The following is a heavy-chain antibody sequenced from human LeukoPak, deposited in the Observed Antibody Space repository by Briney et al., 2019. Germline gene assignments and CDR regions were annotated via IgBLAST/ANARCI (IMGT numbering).Heavy chain of an antibody. J-gene: IGHJ4*02. CDR1: GGSFSGSY. D-gene: IGHD3-10*01. CDR3: ARRRFRARHLDY. Sequence: SETLSLTCAVYGGSFSGSYWSWIRQPPGKGLEWMGEINHSGSTNYNPSLKSRVTISVDTSKNQFSLKLSSVTAADTAVYYCARRRFRARHLDYWGQGTLVTVSS. V-gene: IGHV4-34*01. CDR2: INHSGST.